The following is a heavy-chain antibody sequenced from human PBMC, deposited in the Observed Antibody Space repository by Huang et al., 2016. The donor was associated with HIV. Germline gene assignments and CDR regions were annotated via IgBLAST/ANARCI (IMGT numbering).Heavy chain of an antibody. CDR1: GYTFTSYG. D-gene: IGHD3-22*01. J-gene: IGHJ3*02. Sequence: QIQLMQSGPELKQPGASVKVSCKASGYTFTSYGITWGHQAPGQGPEWMVWISADSGDTEDAHKFQGRVTLTTDTSTNIAYMELRSLRSDDTAKYYCARDPKYHRIGYYRQRRGIDIWGQGTMVIVSS. CDR2: ISADSGDT. V-gene: IGHV1-18*01. CDR3: ARDPKYHRIGYYRQRRGIDI.